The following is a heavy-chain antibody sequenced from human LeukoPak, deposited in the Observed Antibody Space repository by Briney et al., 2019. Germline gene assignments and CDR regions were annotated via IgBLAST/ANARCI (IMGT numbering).Heavy chain of an antibody. Sequence: GGSLRLSCAASGFTFSSYAMHWVRQAPGKGLEWVANIKQDGSEKYYVDSVKGRFTISRDNAKNSLYLQMNSLRAEDTAVYYCAHGSMYQLDYWGQGTLVTVSS. D-gene: IGHD2-2*01. CDR1: GFTFSSYA. J-gene: IGHJ4*02. CDR2: IKQDGSEK. V-gene: IGHV3-7*03. CDR3: AHGSMYQLDY.